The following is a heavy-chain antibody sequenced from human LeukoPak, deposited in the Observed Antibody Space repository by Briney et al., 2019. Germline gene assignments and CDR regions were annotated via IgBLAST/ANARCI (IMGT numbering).Heavy chain of an antibody. CDR2: IYWNDDK. D-gene: IGHD4-17*01. CDR1: GFSVSTSGVV. J-gene: IGHJ4*02. CDR3: AHRTSVTSVDY. V-gene: IGHV2-5*01. Sequence: VSGPTLVYPTQTLTLTCTLSGFSVSTSGVVVGWVRQPPGKAPEWLAFIYWNDDKRYSPSLTSRLTITRDTSKNQVVLTMTNMDPVDTATYYCAHRTSVTSVDYWGQGTLVTVSS.